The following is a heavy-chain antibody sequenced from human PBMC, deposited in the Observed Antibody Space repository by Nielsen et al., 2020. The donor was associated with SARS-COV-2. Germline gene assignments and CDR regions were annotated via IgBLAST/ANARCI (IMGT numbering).Heavy chain of an antibody. CDR3: ARAWNFAVH. V-gene: IGHV3-11*06. Sequence: GESLKISCAASGFTFSDYYMSWIRQAPGKGLEWVSYISSGSTFSNHADSVKGRFTISRDNAKNSLYLEMNSLRAEDTAVYYCARAWNFAVHWGQGTLVTVSS. CDR2: ISSGSTFS. CDR1: GFTFSDYY. D-gene: IGHD1-7*01. J-gene: IGHJ4*02.